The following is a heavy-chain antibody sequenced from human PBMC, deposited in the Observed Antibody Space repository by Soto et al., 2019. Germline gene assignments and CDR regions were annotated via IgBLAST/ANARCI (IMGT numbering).Heavy chain of an antibody. Sequence: EVQLVESGGDLVQPGGSLRLSCAASGFAFSNYEMNWVRQGPGKGLEWISYISSSGSVVYYADSVRGRFTISRDSAKSSLYLQMNSLRAEDTAVYYCAREEIHCGVDCYSLWGQGTLVTVSS. CDR1: GFAFSNYE. D-gene: IGHD2-21*02. V-gene: IGHV3-48*03. CDR3: AREEIHCGVDCYSL. CDR2: ISSSGSVV. J-gene: IGHJ4*02.